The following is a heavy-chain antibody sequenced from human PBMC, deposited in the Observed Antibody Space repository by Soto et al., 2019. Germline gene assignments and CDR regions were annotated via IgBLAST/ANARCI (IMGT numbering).Heavy chain of an antibody. J-gene: IGHJ4*02. CDR2: IWYDGSNK. CDR1: GFTFSSYG. CDR3: ARDHEAYSSGPIYY. D-gene: IGHD6-19*01. Sequence: GGSLRLSCAASGFTFSSYGMHWVRQAPGKGLEWVAVIWYDGSNKYYADSVKGRFTISRDNSKNTLYLQMNSLRAEDTAVYYCARDHEAYSSGPIYYWGQGTLVTVSS. V-gene: IGHV3-33*01.